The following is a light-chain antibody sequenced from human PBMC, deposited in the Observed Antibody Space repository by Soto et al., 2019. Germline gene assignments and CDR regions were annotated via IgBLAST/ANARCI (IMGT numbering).Light chain of an antibody. CDR1: QAVNTR. CDR3: HQRQSWPRT. CDR2: LAS. J-gene: IGKJ1*01. V-gene: IGKV3-11*01. Sequence: EIVLTQSPATLYSFPGDRVTLSCRASQAVNTRLAWYQHRPCQAPRLLIYLASNRAAGVPARFSGSGSGTDFTLTISDVEPEDFAVYYCHQRQSWPRTFGQGTTVDI.